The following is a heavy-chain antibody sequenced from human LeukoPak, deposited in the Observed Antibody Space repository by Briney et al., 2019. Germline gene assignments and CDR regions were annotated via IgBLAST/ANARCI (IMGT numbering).Heavy chain of an antibody. CDR3: ATSIVVVPAETIMYSYGMDV. CDR2: FDPEDGET. Sequence: ASVEVSCKVSGYTLTELSMHWVRQAPGKGLEWMGGFDPEDGETIYAQKFQGRVTMTEDASTDTAYMELSSLRSEDTAVYYCATSIVVVPAETIMYSYGMDVWGKGPPVTVSS. V-gene: IGHV1-24*01. CDR1: GYTLTELS. J-gene: IGHJ6*04. D-gene: IGHD2-2*01.